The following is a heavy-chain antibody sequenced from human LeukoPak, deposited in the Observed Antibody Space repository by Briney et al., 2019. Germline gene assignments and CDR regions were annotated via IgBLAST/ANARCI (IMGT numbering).Heavy chain of an antibody. Sequence: GGSLRLSCAASGFTLSSYGMHWVRQAPGKGLEWVAVISYDGSNKYYADSVKGRFTISRDNSKNTLYLQMNSLRAEDTAVYYCARAGATADSFDIWGQGTMVTVSS. D-gene: IGHD1-26*01. CDR1: GFTLSSYG. CDR2: ISYDGSNK. V-gene: IGHV3-30*03. CDR3: ARAGATADSFDI. J-gene: IGHJ3*02.